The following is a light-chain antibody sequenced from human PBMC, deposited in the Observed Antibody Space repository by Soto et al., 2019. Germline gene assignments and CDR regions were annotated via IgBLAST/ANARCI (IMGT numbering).Light chain of an antibody. V-gene: IGKV3-20*01. J-gene: IGKJ1*01. Sequence: RRSPATLSGXPLEXXTLXXRASQGIGDTLAWYQHKPGQTPRLLIYDTSTRATGVPARFSGSGSGTDFTLTISRLEPEDFAVYYCQQYGSSGTFGQGTKVDIK. CDR2: DTS. CDR3: QQYGSSGT. CDR1: QGIGDT.